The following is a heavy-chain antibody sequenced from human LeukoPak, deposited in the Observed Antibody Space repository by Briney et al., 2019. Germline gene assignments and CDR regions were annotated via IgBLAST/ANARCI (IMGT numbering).Heavy chain of an antibody. CDR2: IYSGGST. J-gene: IGHJ3*02. Sequence: ETLSLTCAVYGGSFSGYYWSWIRQAPGKGLEWVSVIYSGGSTYYADSVKGRFTISRDNSKNTLYLQMNSLRAEDTAVYYCASALGHAFDIWGQGTMVTVSS. CDR1: GGSFSGYY. V-gene: IGHV3-53*01. D-gene: IGHD7-27*01. CDR3: ASALGHAFDI.